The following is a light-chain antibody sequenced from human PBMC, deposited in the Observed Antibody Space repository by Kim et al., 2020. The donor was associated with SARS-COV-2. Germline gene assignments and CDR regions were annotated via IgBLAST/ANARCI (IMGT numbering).Light chain of an antibody. J-gene: IGKJ4*01. Sequence: ASISCKSSHSLLHMDGKTYVHWYLQKPGQPPQLLIHEISNRFSGVPERFSGSGSGTDFTLKISRVEAEDVGVYYCMQSKEFPLCFGGGTKVDIK. CDR2: EIS. CDR3: MQSKEFPLC. CDR1: HSLLHMDGKTY. V-gene: IGKV2D-29*01.